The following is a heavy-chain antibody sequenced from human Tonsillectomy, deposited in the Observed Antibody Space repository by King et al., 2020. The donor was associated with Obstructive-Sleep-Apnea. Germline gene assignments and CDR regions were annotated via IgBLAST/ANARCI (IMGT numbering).Heavy chain of an antibody. D-gene: IGHD2-15*01. CDR1: GGSISSSSYY. Sequence: QLQESGPGLVKPSETLSLTCTVSGGSISSSSYYWGWIRQPPGKGLEWIGSIYYSGSTYYNPSLKSRGTISVDTSKNQFSLKLSSVTAADPAVYYCAGHPVYCSGGSCYPGYYGMDVWGQGTTVTVSS. CDR2: IYYSGST. J-gene: IGHJ6*02. CDR3: AGHPVYCSGGSCYPGYYGMDV. V-gene: IGHV4-39*07.